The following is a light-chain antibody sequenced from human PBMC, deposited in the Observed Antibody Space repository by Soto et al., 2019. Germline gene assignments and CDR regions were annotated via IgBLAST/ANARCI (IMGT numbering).Light chain of an antibody. CDR3: TSYVPSDNYV. CDR1: TSDVGGYNY. Sequence: SVLTQPPSASGSPGQSVTISCTGTTSDVGGYNYVSWYQQHPGKAPKLMIYEVIKRPSGVPDRFSGSKSGNTASLTVSGLQAEDEADYYCTSYVPSDNYVVGTGTKVTVL. CDR2: EVI. J-gene: IGLJ1*01. V-gene: IGLV2-8*01.